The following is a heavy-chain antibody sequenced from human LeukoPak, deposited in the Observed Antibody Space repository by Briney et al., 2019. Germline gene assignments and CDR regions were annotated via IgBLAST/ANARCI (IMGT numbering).Heavy chain of an antibody. D-gene: IGHD3-10*01. V-gene: IGHV4-61*01. CDR3: ARAGEGLLLWFGELSAYYYYGMDV. CDR2: IYYSGST. J-gene: IGHJ6*02. Sequence: SETLSLTCTVSGGSVSSGSYYWSWIRQPPGKGLEWIGYIYYSGSTNYNPSLKSRVTISVDTSKNQFSLKPSSVTAADTAVYYCARAGEGLLLWFGELSAYYYYGMDVWGQGTTVTVSS. CDR1: GGSVSSGSYY.